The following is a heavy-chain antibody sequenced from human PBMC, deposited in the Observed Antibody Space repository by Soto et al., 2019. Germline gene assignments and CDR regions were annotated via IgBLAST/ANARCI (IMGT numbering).Heavy chain of an antibody. CDR1: GGTFSSYT. Sequence: QVQLVQSGAEVKKPGSSVKVSCKASGGTFSSYTISWVRQAPGQGLEWMGRIIPILGIANYAQKFQGRVTITAEKSTSTAYMELSSLRSEDTAVYYCAREPYSSGWYGPWGQGTLVTVSS. CDR2: IIPILGIA. J-gene: IGHJ5*02. CDR3: AREPYSSGWYGP. V-gene: IGHV1-69*08. D-gene: IGHD6-19*01.